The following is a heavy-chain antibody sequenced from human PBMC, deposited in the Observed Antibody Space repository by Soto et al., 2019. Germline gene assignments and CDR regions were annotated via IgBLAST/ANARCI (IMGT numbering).Heavy chain of an antibody. V-gene: IGHV4-31*03. J-gene: IGHJ6*02. CDR3: AGTGSYFGYYYYGMDV. CDR1: GGSISSGGYY. CDR2: IYYSGST. Sequence: SETLSLTCTVSGGSISSGGYYWSWIRQHPGKGLEWIGYIYYSGSTYYNPSPKSRVTISVDTSKNQFSLKLSSVTAADTAVYYCAGTGSYFGYYYYGMDVWGQGTTVTVSS. D-gene: IGHD3-10*01.